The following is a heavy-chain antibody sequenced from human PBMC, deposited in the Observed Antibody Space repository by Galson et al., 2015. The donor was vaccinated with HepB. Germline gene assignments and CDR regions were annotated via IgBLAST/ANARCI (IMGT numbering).Heavy chain of an antibody. D-gene: IGHD3-10*02. CDR3: ARDVNYVRHY. Sequence: SVKVSCKASGYTFTTYGISWVRQAPGQGLEWVGWISTYSGSTKYAQKFQGRVSMTTDTSTSTAYIEVRSLRSDDTAVYYCARDVNYVRHYWGHGSLVTVPS. CDR2: ISTYSGST. V-gene: IGHV1-18*01. CDR1: GYTFTTYG. J-gene: IGHJ4*01.